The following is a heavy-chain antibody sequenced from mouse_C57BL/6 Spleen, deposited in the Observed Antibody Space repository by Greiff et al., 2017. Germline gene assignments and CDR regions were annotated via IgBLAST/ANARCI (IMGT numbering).Heavy chain of an antibody. D-gene: IGHD1-1*01. CDR2: IDPSDSET. J-gene: IGHJ4*01. V-gene: IGHV1-52*01. Sequence: QVQLQQPGAELVRPGSSVKLSCKASGYTFASYWMHWVKQRPIQGLEWIGNIDPSDSETHYNQKFKDKATLTVYTSSSTAYMQLSSLTSEDSAVYYCARGTITTEVASAMDYWGQGTSVTVSS. CDR1: GYTFASYW. CDR3: ARGTITTEVASAMDY.